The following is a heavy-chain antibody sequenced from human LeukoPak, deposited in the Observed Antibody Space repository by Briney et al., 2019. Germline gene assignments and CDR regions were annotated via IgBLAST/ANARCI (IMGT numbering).Heavy chain of an antibody. CDR1: GFIFNTYG. D-gene: IGHD3-22*01. V-gene: IGHV3-30*02. CDR3: AKGSYYDSSGSFYFDY. J-gene: IGHJ4*02. Sequence: GGSLRLSCAASGFIFNTYGMHWVRQAPGEGLEWVAFLWSDGSNKCYTDSVKGRFTISRDNSKNTLYVQVNSLGTEDTAAYYCAKGSYYDSSGSFYFDYWGQGTLVTVSS. CDR2: LWSDGSNK.